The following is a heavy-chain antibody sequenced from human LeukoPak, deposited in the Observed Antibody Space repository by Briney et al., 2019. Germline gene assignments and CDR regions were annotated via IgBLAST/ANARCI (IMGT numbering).Heavy chain of an antibody. CDR2: IYYSGST. V-gene: IGHV4-59*12. CDR3: ARASSQWLRLVGFDY. Sequence: SETLSLTCTVSGGSIGNKYWSWIRQPPGKGLEWIGYIYYSGSTNYNPSLKSRVTISVDTSKNQFSLKLSSVTAADTAVYYCARASSQWLRLVGFDYWGQGTLVTVSS. D-gene: IGHD5-12*01. J-gene: IGHJ4*02. CDR1: GGSIGNKY.